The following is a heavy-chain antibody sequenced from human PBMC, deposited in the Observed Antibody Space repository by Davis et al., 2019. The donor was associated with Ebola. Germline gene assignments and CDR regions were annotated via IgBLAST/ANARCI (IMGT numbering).Heavy chain of an antibody. Sequence: ASVKVSCKASGYTFRTYSITWVRQAPGQGLEWMGWISSRDGNTNYAQNFQGRVTMTTDTSTSTTYMELRSLRSDDTAVYYCARVVTLPWFDPWGQGTLVTVSS. J-gene: IGHJ5*02. D-gene: IGHD1-26*01. V-gene: IGHV1-18*04. CDR3: ARVVTLPWFDP. CDR2: ISSRDGNT. CDR1: GYTFRTYS.